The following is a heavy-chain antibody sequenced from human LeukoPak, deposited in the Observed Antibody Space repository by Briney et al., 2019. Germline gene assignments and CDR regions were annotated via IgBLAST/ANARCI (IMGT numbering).Heavy chain of an antibody. CDR2: INHSGGST. J-gene: IGHJ2*01. CDR3: ARDPRGGTNGDKPVGYFDL. D-gene: IGHD4-17*01. V-gene: IGHV1-46*01. Sequence: ASVNVSCKASGYTFTSYYMHWVRQAPGQGLEWMGIINHSGGSTSYAQTFQGRVTMNRDTSTSTVYMELSSLRSEDTAVYYCARDPRGGTNGDKPVGYFDLWGRGTLVTVSS. CDR1: GYTFTSYY.